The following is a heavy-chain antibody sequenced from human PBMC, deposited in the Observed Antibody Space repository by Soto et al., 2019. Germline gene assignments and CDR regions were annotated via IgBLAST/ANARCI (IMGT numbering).Heavy chain of an antibody. CDR3: ANRFTIVVAPSDPFDY. CDR2: ISGRGDTT. D-gene: IGHD3-16*02. V-gene: IGHV3-23*01. CDR1: GVTFSSCA. Sequence: PGGSLRLSCRVSGVTFSSCAMSWVRQAPHKGLEWVSAISGRGDTTHYADSVKGRFTISRDNSKSTLYLQMNSLRAEDTAVYYCANRFTIVVAPSDPFDYWGQGTLVTVYS. J-gene: IGHJ4*02.